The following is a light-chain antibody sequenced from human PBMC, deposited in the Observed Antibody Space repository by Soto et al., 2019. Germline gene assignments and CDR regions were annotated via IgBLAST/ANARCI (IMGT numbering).Light chain of an antibody. CDR2: EVS. CDR1: SSDIGTYNS. CDR3: SSYLSTSALG. V-gene: IGLV2-14*01. Sequence: QSALTQPASVSGSPGQSITISCTGTSSDIGTYNSVSWYQHHPGKAPKLIIHEVSNRPSGVSNRFSGSKSGNTASLTISGLQTEDEAGYYCSSYLSTSALGFGGGTQLTVL. J-gene: IGLJ3*02.